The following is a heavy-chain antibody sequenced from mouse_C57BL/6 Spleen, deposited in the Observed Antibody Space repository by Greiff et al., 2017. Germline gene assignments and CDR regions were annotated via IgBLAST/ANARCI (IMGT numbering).Heavy chain of an antibody. Sequence: QVQLQQSGAELVKPGASVKLSCKASGYTFTSYWMQWVKQRPGQGLEWIGEIDPSDSYTNYNQKFKGKATLTVDTPSSTAYMQLSSLTSEDSAVYYCASPYHDYEDYWGEGTTLTVSS. CDR2: IDPSDSYT. CDR1: GYTFTSYW. V-gene: IGHV1-50*01. D-gene: IGHD2-4*01. CDR3: ASPYHDYEDY. J-gene: IGHJ2*01.